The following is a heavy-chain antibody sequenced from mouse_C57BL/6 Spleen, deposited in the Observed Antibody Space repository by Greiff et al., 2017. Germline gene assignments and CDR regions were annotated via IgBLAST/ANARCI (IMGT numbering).Heavy chain of an antibody. D-gene: IGHD2-5*01. CDR3: AKINYSNYFDV. Sequence: EVQVVASEGGLVQPGSSMKLSCTASGFTFSDYYMAWVRQVPEKGLEWVANINYDGSSTYYLDSLKSRFIISRDNAKNILYLQMSSLKSEDTATYYCAKINYSNYFDVWGTGTTGTVSS. V-gene: IGHV5-16*01. CDR2: INYDGSST. J-gene: IGHJ1*03. CDR1: GFTFSDYY.